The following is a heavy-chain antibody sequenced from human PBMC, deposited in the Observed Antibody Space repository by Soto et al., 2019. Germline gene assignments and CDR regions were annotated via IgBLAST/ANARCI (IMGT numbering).Heavy chain of an antibody. CDR1: GYTFTGYY. D-gene: IGHD1-26*01. CDR3: ARGVVVGATTAFDI. V-gene: IGHV1-2*04. J-gene: IGHJ3*02. CDR2: INPNSGGT. Sequence: ASVKVSCKASGYTFTGYYMHWVRQAPGQGLEWMGWINPNSGGTNYAQKFQGWVTMTRDTSISTAYMELSRLRSDDTAVYYCARGVVVGATTAFDIWGQGTMVTGSS.